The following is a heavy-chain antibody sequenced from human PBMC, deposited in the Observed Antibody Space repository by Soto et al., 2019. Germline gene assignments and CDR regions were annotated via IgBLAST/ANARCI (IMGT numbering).Heavy chain of an antibody. CDR3: AGFPGIAVAGTSP. J-gene: IGHJ5*02. CDR2: IYYSGST. D-gene: IGHD6-19*01. CDR1: GGSISSSSYY. V-gene: IGHV4-39*01. Sequence: SETLSLTCTVSGGSISSSSYYWGWIRQPPGKGLEWIGSIYYSGSTYYNPSLKSRVTISVDTSKNQFSLKLSSVTAADTAVYYCAGFPGIAVAGTSPWGQGTLVTV.